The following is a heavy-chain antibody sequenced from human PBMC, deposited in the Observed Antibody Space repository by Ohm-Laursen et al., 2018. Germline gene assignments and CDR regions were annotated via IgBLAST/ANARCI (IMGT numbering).Heavy chain of an antibody. CDR3: VRGGPDYYDSSGTLDY. D-gene: IGHD3-22*01. Sequence: SETLSLTCTVSGGSISSYYWTWIRQPPGKGLEWIGYIHYSGSTNYNPSLKSRVTISVDTSKNQFSLKLSSVTAADTAVYYCVRGGPDYYDSSGTLDYWGQGTLVTVSS. CDR1: GGSISSYY. J-gene: IGHJ4*02. V-gene: IGHV4-59*01. CDR2: IHYSGST.